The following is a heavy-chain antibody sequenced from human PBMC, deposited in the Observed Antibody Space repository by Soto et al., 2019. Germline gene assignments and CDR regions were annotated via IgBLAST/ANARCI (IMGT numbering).Heavy chain of an antibody. J-gene: IGHJ6*02. CDR1: GYSFTSYW. V-gene: IGHV5-10-1*01. CDR3: ARLSHYNFEMAV. CDR2: IDPSDSYT. Sequence: PGESLKISCKGSGYSFTSYWISWVRQMPGKGLEWMGRIDPSDSYTNYSPSFQGHVTISADKSISTAYLQWSRLKASDTAMYYFARLSHYNFEMAVWGQGTTVTVSS.